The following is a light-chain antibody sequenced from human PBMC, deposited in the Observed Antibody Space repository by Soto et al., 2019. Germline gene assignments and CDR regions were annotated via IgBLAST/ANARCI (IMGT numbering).Light chain of an antibody. Sequence: QPVLTQPPSVSGAPGQRVTISCAGSSSNIGAGYDVYWYQHLPRTAPKLLIYGNNNRPSGVPDRFSGSKSGTSASLAITGLQAEDEALYYCQSYDTSLTAPYVFGTGTKLTVL. J-gene: IGLJ1*01. CDR2: GNN. CDR1: SSNIGAGYD. CDR3: QSYDTSLTAPYV. V-gene: IGLV1-40*01.